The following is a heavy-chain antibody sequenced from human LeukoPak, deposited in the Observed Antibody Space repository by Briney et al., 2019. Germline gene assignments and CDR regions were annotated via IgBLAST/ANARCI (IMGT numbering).Heavy chain of an antibody. Sequence: SETLSLTCTVSGGSISSGGYHWSWIRQPAGKGLEWIGRMHPSGSTNYNPSLKSRVTMTVDTSKNQFSLKLSSVTAADTAVYYCAREGRDADPRVSDYWGQGTLVTVSS. CDR3: AREGRDADPRVSDY. V-gene: IGHV4-61*02. CDR2: MHPSGST. J-gene: IGHJ4*02. D-gene: IGHD6-6*01. CDR1: GGSISSGGYH.